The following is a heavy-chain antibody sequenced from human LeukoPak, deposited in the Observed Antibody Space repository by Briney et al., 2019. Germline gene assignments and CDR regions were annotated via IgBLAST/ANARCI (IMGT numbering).Heavy chain of an antibody. CDR2: IHHSGST. V-gene: IGHV4-31*03. CDR3: ARGGNRFGGFYFDY. Sequence: SETLSLTCTVSAGSLSSGGHYWSWIRQFPGKGLESIGFIHHSGSTRHNPSLKNRVAISIDTSKNQFALKLTSVTAADTAVYYCARGGNRFGGFYFDYWGQGTLVTVSS. CDR1: AGSLSSGGHY. D-gene: IGHD3-10*01. J-gene: IGHJ4*02.